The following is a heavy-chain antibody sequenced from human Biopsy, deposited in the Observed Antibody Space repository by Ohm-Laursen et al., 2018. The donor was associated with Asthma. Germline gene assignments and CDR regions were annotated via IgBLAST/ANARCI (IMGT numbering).Heavy chain of an antibody. CDR3: ARDTRPNWFDP. CDR2: INSDGSST. D-gene: IGHD3-3*01. V-gene: IGHV3-74*01. J-gene: IGHJ5*02. CDR1: GFTFSSYW. Sequence: SLRLSCAASGFTFSSYWMHWVRQAPGKGLMWVSRINSDGSSTTYTDSVKGRFTISRDNAKNSLYLQMNSLRAEDTAVYYCARDTRPNWFDPWGQGTLVTVSS.